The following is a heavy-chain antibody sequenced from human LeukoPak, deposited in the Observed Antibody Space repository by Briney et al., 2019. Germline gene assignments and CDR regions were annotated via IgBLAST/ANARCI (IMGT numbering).Heavy chain of an antibody. V-gene: IGHV4-59*12. D-gene: IGHD4-23*01. CDR1: GDSINNYY. CDR2: VYYSGGT. Sequence: PSETLSLTCTVSGDSINNYYWSWIRQPPGKGLQWIGYVYYSGGTNYNPSLKSRVTISVDTSKNQFSLKLSSVTAADTAVYYCARDLLNEGNHLDYWGQGTLVTVSS. J-gene: IGHJ4*02. CDR3: ARDLLNEGNHLDY.